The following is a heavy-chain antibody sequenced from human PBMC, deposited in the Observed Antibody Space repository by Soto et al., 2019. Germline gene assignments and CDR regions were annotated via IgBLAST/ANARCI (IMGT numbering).Heavy chain of an antibody. CDR2: INPSGGST. CDR1: GYTFTSYY. D-gene: IGHD4-17*01. CDR3: ARDTPYGDYEGYFDY. Sequence: GASVKVSCKASGYTFTSYYMHWVRQAPGQGLEWMGIINPSGGSTSYAQKFQGRVTMTRDTSTSTVYMELSSLRSEDTAVYYCARDTPYGDYEGYFDYWGQGTLVTVSS. J-gene: IGHJ4*02. V-gene: IGHV1-46*01.